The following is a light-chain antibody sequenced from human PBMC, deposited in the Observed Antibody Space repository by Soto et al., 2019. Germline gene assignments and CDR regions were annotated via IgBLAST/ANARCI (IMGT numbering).Light chain of an antibody. CDR1: QSVGIN. CDR3: QQHAHWPLT. J-gene: IGKJ4*01. Sequence: ETVMTQSPATLSVSPGERITLSCRASQSVGINLAWYQQKPGQAPRLLIYAAYSRATSIPARFIGDGSGTEFTLTIRSLQSEDFAVYYCQQHAHWPLTFGGGKKLEIK. V-gene: IGKV3-15*01. CDR2: AAY.